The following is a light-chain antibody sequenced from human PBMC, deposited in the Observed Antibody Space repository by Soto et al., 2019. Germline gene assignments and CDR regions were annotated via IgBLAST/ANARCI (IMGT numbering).Light chain of an antibody. CDR3: QQYNSYSWT. V-gene: IGKV1-5*03. J-gene: IGKJ1*01. CDR2: KAS. CDR1: QSISSW. Sequence: DIQMTQSPSTLSASVGDRVTITCRASQSISSWLAWYQQKPGKPPKLLIYKASSLESGVPSRFSGSGSGTEFTLNISSLQPDDFSTYYCQQYNSYSWTFGQGAKVDIK.